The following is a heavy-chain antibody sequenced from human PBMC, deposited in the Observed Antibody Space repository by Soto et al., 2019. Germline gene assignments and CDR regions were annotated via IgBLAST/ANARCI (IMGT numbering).Heavy chain of an antibody. V-gene: IGHV1-69*12. Sequence: QVQLVQSGAAVKKPGSSVKVSCKASGGNLSKSSITWVRQAPGQGLEWMGGIIPFFGTPNYAQKFQGRVTVIADESTNTAYMELSSLRSEDTAKYYWASKYNLNVWGQGTLVTVSS. CDR2: IIPFFGTP. CDR3: ASKYNLNV. J-gene: IGHJ4*02. CDR1: GGNLSKSS. D-gene: IGHD1-1*01.